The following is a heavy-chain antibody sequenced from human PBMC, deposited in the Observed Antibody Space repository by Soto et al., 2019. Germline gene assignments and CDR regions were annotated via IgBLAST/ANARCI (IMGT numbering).Heavy chain of an antibody. Sequence: EVQLVESGGRLVQPGGSLRLSCAASGFTFSSYWMHWVRQAPGKGLLWVSRINSDGSSTTYAYSVKGRFTISRDNAKNTLYLQMNSLRVEDTAVYHCAKADYRARGAFDIWGQGTMVTVPS. V-gene: IGHV3-74*01. D-gene: IGHD4-4*01. J-gene: IGHJ3*02. CDR3: AKADYRARGAFDI. CDR1: GFTFSSYW. CDR2: INSDGSST.